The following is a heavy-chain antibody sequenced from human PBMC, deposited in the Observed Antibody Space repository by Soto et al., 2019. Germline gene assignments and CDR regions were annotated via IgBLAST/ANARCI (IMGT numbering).Heavy chain of an antibody. CDR1: GLTLSHAW. Sequence: EVQLVESGGGFVEPGGSLRLSCVGSGLTLSHAWMTWVRQAPGKGLEWVGRIKTKVEGGTMDYAAPVKGRFSVSRDDSENTFYLHMSNVHSEDTAMYYCVADLHGVRTNWGFDYWGQGTLVTVSS. V-gene: IGHV3-15*07. CDR3: VADLHGVRTNWGFDY. D-gene: IGHD7-27*01. CDR2: IKTKVEGGTM. J-gene: IGHJ4*02.